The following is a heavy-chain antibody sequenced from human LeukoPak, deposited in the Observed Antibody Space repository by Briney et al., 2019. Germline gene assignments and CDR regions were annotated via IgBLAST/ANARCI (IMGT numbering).Heavy chain of an antibody. D-gene: IGHD6-19*01. CDR1: GYTFTSYG. V-gene: IGHV1-18*01. CDR2: ISAYNGNT. Sequence: ASVKVSCKASGYTFTSYGISWVRQAPGQGLEWMGWISAYNGNTNYAQKLQGRVTMTTDTSTSTAYMELRSLRSDDTAVYYCARWPGYSSGWYEGYFDYWGQGTLATVSS. J-gene: IGHJ4*02. CDR3: ARWPGYSSGWYEGYFDY.